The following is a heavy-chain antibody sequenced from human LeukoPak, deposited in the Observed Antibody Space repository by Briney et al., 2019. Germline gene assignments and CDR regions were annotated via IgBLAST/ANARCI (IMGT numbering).Heavy chain of an antibody. CDR1: GFTFSSYA. V-gene: IGHV3-23*01. CDR2: ISGSGGST. D-gene: IGHD3-22*01. CDR3: ARDLGYYDSSGYLNY. Sequence: PGGSLRLSCAASGFTFSSYAMSWVRQAPGKGLEWVSAISGSGGSTYYADSVKGRFTISRDNSKNTLYLQMNSLRAEDTAVYYCARDLGYYDSSGYLNYWGQGTLVTVSS. J-gene: IGHJ4*02.